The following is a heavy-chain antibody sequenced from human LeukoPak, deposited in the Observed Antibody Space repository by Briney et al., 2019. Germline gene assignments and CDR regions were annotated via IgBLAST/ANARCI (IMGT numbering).Heavy chain of an antibody. J-gene: IGHJ6*02. CDR3: AREYYYDSSGYSVDYYYYGMDV. V-gene: IGHV1-2*02. Sequence: ASVSVSCKTSGYTFTDYFVHWVRQAPGQGLEWMGWINPNSGGTEYAQKFLGRVTMTRDTSISTAYMELSRLRSDDTAVYFCAREYYYDSSGYSVDYYYYGMDVWGQGTTVTVSS. CDR2: INPNSGGT. D-gene: IGHD3-22*01. CDR1: GYTFTDYF.